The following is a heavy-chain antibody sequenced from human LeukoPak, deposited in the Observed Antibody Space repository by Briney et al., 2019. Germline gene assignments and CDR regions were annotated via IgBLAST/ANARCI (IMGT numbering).Heavy chain of an antibody. D-gene: IGHD6-19*01. V-gene: IGHV1-69*13. J-gene: IGHJ6*02. CDR1: GYTFTSYA. CDR2: IIPIFGTA. CDR3: ASSFSYSSGWYDYYYGMDV. Sequence: SVKVSCKASGYTFTSYAISWVRQAPGQGLEWMGGIIPIFGTANYAQKFQGRVTITADESTSTAYMELSSLRSEDTAVYYCASSFSYSSGWYDYYYGMDVWGQGTTVTVSS.